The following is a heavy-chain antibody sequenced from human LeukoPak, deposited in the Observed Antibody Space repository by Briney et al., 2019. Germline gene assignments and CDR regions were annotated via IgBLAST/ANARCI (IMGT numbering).Heavy chain of an antibody. V-gene: IGHV3-11*04. CDR1: GFSFSDYY. CDR2: TSSSGSSR. J-gene: IGHJ6*03. D-gene: IGHD6-13*01. Sequence: GGSLRLSCAVSGFSFSDYYMSWIRKAPGKGLEWVSYTSSSGSSRYYADSVKGRFTISRDNAKNSLYLQMNSLRADDTAVYYCAKEGYSRGYYSYYYMDVWGKGTTVTVSS. CDR3: AKEGYSRGYYSYYYMDV.